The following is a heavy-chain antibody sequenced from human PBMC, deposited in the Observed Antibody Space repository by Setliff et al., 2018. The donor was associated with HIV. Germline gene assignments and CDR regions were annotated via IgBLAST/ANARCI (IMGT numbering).Heavy chain of an antibody. CDR3: ATADNFGSGTFLPFDCFDI. Sequence: PGGSLRLSCTASGFTFSHYGMHWVRQVPGKGLEWVAVIWYDGSEKYYADSVKGRFTISRDNSKNTLYLQMDSLRVEDTAVYYCATADNFGSGTFLPFDCFDIWGQGTMVTVSS. J-gene: IGHJ3*02. V-gene: IGHV3-33*01. CDR1: GFTFSHYG. CDR2: IWYDGSEK. D-gene: IGHD3-10*01.